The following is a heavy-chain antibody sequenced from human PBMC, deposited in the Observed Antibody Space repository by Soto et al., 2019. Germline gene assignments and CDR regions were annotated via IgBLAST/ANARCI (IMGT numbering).Heavy chain of an antibody. CDR3: ARDTRRLAYRSSPWAPNW. V-gene: IGHV4-34*01. J-gene: IGHJ1*01. D-gene: IGHD6-6*01. Sequence: SETLSLTCAVYGGSLSGYYWSWIRQPPGKGLEWIGEINDSGSTNYNPSLKSRVTISLDTSKNQFSLKLSSVTAADTAVYYCARDTRRLAYRSSPWAPNWWGQGTLVTVSS. CDR2: INDSGST. CDR1: GGSLSGYY.